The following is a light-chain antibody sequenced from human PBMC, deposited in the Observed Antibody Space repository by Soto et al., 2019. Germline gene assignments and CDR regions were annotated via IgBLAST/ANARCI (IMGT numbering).Light chain of an antibody. CDR2: AAS. Sequence: DIQMTQSPSSLSASVGDRVTITCRASQSISSYLNWYQQKPGKAPKLLIYAASSLQSGVPSRFXXSGSGTDFTLTISSLQPEDFATYYCQQSYSTPPWTFGQGTKVEIK. J-gene: IGKJ1*01. V-gene: IGKV1-39*01. CDR1: QSISSY. CDR3: QQSYSTPPWT.